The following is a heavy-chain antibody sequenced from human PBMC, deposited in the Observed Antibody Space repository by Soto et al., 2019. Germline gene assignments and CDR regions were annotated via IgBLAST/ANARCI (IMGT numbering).Heavy chain of an antibody. D-gene: IGHD1-7*01. CDR3: ARDVLLPNYTEPYNWFDP. Sequence: SETLSLTCTVSGGSISSGGYYWSWIRQHPGKGLEWIGYIYYSGSTYYNPSLKSRVTISVDTSKNQFSLKLSSVTAADTAVYYCARDVLLPNYTEPYNWFDPWGQGTLVTVSS. V-gene: IGHV4-31*03. CDR1: GGSISSGGYY. J-gene: IGHJ5*02. CDR2: IYYSGST.